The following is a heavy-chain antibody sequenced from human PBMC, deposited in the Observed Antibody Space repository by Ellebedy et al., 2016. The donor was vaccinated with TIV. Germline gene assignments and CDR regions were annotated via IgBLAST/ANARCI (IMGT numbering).Heavy chain of an antibody. CDR3: ARDPQSRLSSGWSNWFDP. V-gene: IGHV1-46*01. CDR1: GYTFTSYY. Sequence: ASVKVSCXASGYTFTSYYMHWVRQAPGQGLEWMGIINPSGGSTSYAQKFQGRVTMTRDTSTSTVYMELSSLRSEDTAVYYCARDPQSRLSSGWSNWFDPWGQGTLVTVSS. CDR2: INPSGGST. J-gene: IGHJ5*02. D-gene: IGHD6-19*01.